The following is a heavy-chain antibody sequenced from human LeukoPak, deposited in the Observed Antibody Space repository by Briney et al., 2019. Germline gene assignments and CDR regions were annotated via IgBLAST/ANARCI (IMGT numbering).Heavy chain of an antibody. Sequence: ASVKVSCKASGYTFTSYGISWVRQAPGQGFEWMGWINAYNGNTNYAQKLQGRVTMTTDTSTTTAYMELRSLRSDDTAVYYCARVQSSGLFDYWGQGTLVTVSS. CDR3: ARVQSSGLFDY. V-gene: IGHV1-18*01. D-gene: IGHD6-19*01. CDR1: GYTFTSYG. J-gene: IGHJ4*02. CDR2: INAYNGNT.